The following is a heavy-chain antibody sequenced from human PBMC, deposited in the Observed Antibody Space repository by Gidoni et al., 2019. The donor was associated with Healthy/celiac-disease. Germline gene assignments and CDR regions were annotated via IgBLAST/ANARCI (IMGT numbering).Heavy chain of an antibody. V-gene: IGHV3-23*04. Sequence: EVQLVESGGGLVQPGGSLRLSCAASGFTFSSYAMSWVRPAPGKGLGWVSAISGSGGSTYYADSVKGRFTISRDNSKNTLYLQMNSLRAEDTAVYYCAEDLGGFDILTGYYNPSYYYYGMDVWGQGTTVTVSS. CDR3: AEDLGGFDILTGYYNPSYYYYGMDV. CDR1: GFTFSSYA. J-gene: IGHJ6*02. CDR2: ISGSGGST. D-gene: IGHD3-9*01.